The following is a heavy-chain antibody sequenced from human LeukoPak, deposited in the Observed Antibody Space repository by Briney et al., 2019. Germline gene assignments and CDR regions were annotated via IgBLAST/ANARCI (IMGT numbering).Heavy chain of an antibody. Sequence: GESLKISCKAFGYSFSNYWISWVRRMPGKALEWMGIIYPRDSDARYSPSFQGQVTISVDTSITTAYLQWSSLKASDTAMYYCAMNRDSDYWGQGTLVTVSS. CDR2: IYPRDSDA. V-gene: IGHV5-51*01. J-gene: IGHJ4*02. D-gene: IGHD2/OR15-2a*01. CDR3: AMNRDSDY. CDR1: GYSFSNYW.